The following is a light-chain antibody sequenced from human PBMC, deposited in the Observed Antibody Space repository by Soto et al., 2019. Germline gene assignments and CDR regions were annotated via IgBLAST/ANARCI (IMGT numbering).Light chain of an antibody. CDR1: QSVRSN. CDR3: QQYNNWPPIT. V-gene: IGKV3D-15*01. J-gene: IGKJ5*01. CDR2: DAS. Sequence: EIVMTQSPAPLSVSAGERATLSCRARQSVRSNLAWYQQKPGQAPRLLIYDASTRATGIPARFSGSGSGTEFILTISSLRSEDFGVYYCQQYNNWPPITFGQGTRLEIK.